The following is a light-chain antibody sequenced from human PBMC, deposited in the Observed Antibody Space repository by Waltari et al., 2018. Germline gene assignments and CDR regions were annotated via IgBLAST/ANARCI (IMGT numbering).Light chain of an antibody. CDR3: MQAAHAPIT. J-gene: IGKJ5*01. V-gene: IGKV2-28*01. CDR2: MGS. CDR1: QSLLASNGDNY. Sequence: DVVMTQSPLSLPVTPGEPASIPCRFSQSLLASNGDNYLNWYLQKPGPSPQVLMYMGSYRASGVPDRFSGSGSGTDFTLKVSRVEAEDVGVYYCMQAAHAPITFGQGTRLELK.